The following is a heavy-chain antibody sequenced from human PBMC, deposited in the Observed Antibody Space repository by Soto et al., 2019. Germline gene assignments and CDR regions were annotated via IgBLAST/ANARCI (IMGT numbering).Heavy chain of an antibody. CDR3: ARRARPDFYYMDV. CDR1: GFTLSGYA. D-gene: IGHD6-6*01. J-gene: IGHJ6*03. CDR2: ISSNGVGT. Sequence: EVQLAESGGGLAQPGGSLRLSCAASGFTLSGYAMDWVRQAPGKGLEYVSGISSNGVGTYYANSVQGRFTIPRDNCKNTVYLQMGSLRPEDMAVYYCARRARPDFYYMDVWGKGTTVTVSS. V-gene: IGHV3-64*01.